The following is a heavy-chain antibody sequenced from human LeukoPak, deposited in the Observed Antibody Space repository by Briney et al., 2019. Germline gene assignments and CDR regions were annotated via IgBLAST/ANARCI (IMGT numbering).Heavy chain of an antibody. V-gene: IGHV4-59*11. CDR1: GGSFSGHY. D-gene: IGHD2-2*03. J-gene: IGHJ6*02. CDR3: ARVDKRDYYDMDV. Sequence: KPSETLSLTCAVFGGSFSGHYWSWIRQPPGKGLEWIGYIYYSGTTKYNPSLKSRITISVDTSKNQFSLKLSSMTAADTAVYYCARVDKRDYYDMDVWGQGTTVTASS. CDR2: IYYSGTT.